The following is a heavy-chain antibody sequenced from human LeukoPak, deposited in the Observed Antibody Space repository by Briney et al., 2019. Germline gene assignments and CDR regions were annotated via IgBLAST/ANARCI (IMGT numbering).Heavy chain of an antibody. CDR1: GGSISTYY. CDR2: IYYSGST. CDR3: AREYNYYDSSGWDAFEI. V-gene: IGHV4-59*01. D-gene: IGHD3-22*01. Sequence: SETLSLTCTVSGGSISTYYWNWLRQPPGKGLEWIGYIYYSGSTNYNPSLTGRVTISVDTSKNQFSLMLISVTAADTAVYYCAREYNYYDSSGWDAFEIWGQGTMVTVSS. J-gene: IGHJ3*02.